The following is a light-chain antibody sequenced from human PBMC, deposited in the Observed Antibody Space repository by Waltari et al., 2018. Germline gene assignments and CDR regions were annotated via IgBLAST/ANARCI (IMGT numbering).Light chain of an antibody. J-gene: IGKJ2*01. CDR1: QGILNS. CDR3: QQYFVFPYT. Sequence: DIQMTQSPSSLSASVGDTVTITCRTSQGILNSLAWYQQKSGKAPKVLLSTASRLQSGVPSRFSGSGSGTLYTLTISGPQPEDFATYYCQQYFVFPYTFGQGTKLEI. CDR2: TAS. V-gene: IGKV1-NL1*01.